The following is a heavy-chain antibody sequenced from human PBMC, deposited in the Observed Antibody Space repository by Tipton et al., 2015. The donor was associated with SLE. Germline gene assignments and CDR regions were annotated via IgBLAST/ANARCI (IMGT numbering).Heavy chain of an antibody. J-gene: IGHJ4*02. V-gene: IGHV3-9*01. D-gene: IGHD2-2*01. CDR2: ISWNSVTI. CDR1: GFTFEDYA. CDR3: AKDRYCSSTSCYGEFDY. Sequence: SLRLSCAASGFTFEDYAMHWVRQAPGKGLEWVSGISWNSVTIAYADSVKGRFTISRDNGKNSLYLQMNSLRADDTALYYCAKDRYCSSTSCYGEFDYWGQGTLVTASS.